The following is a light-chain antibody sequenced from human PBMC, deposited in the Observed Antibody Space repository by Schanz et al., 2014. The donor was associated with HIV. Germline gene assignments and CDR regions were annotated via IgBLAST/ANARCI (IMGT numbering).Light chain of an antibody. CDR2: RTS. Sequence: DIQMTQSPSTLSASVGDRVTITCRASQSVGNGLAWFQQKPGKAPKLLLYRTSSLESGVPSRFSGSGSGTEFTLTISGLQPDDFATYYCQHYDSYSWTFGQGTKVDI. CDR3: QHYDSYSWT. V-gene: IGKV1-5*03. CDR1: QSVGNG. J-gene: IGKJ1*01.